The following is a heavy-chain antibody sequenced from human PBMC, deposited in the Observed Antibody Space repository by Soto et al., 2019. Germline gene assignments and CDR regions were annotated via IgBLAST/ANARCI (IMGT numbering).Heavy chain of an antibody. J-gene: IGHJ4*02. CDR2: INHSGST. D-gene: IGHD3-3*01. CDR1: GGSFSGYY. CDR3: ARGYDFWSGYYNGLSFDY. V-gene: IGHV4-34*01. Sequence: PSETLSLTCAVYGGSFSGYYWSWIRQPPGKGLEWIREINHSGSTNYNPSLKSRVTISVDTSKNQFSLKLSSVTAADTAVYYCARGYDFWSGYYNGLSFDYWGQGTLVTVSS.